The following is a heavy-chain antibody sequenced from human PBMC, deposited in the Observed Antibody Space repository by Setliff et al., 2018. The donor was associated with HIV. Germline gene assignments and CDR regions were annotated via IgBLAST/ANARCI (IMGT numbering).Heavy chain of an antibody. V-gene: IGHV3-23*01. CDR3: ARVRPRQLVSTNPPYYFDY. J-gene: IGHJ4*02. CDR1: GFTFNTYA. Sequence: GSLRLSCAASGFTFNTYAMSWVRQAPGKGLEWVSSMGGSSGDTYYADSVKGRFTISRDNTKNTLSLQMKSLRADDTAVYYCARVRPRQLVSTNPPYYFDYWGQGTLVTVSS. D-gene: IGHD6-13*01. CDR2: MGGSSGDT.